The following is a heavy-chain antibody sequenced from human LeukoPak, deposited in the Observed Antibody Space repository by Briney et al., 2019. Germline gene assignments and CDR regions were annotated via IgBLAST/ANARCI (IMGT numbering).Heavy chain of an antibody. Sequence: PGRSLRLSCGASRFTFSSYGMHWVRQAPGKGLEWVAVISFDGSNKYYADSVKGRFTISRDNSKNTLYLQMNSLRAEDTAVYYCAKDRYVAVAGPYYFDYWGQGTLVTVSS. V-gene: IGHV3-30*18. CDR3: AKDRYVAVAGPYYFDY. J-gene: IGHJ4*02. CDR2: ISFDGSNK. CDR1: RFTFSSYG. D-gene: IGHD6-19*01.